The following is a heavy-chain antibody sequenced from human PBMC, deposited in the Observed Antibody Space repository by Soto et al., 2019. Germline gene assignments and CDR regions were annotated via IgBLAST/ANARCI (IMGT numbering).Heavy chain of an antibody. CDR3: ARLDYQRLGNKPSIAAAGTVY. V-gene: IGHV1-18*01. CDR2: ISAYNGNT. Sequence: QVQLVQSGAEVKKPGASVKVSCKASGYTFTSYGISWVRQAPGQGLEWMGWISAYNGNTNYAQKLQGRVTMTTDTSTSTAYMELRSLRSDDTAVYYCARLDYQRLGNKPSIAAAGTVYWGQGTLVTVSS. D-gene: IGHD6-13*01. CDR1: GYTFTSYG. J-gene: IGHJ4*02.